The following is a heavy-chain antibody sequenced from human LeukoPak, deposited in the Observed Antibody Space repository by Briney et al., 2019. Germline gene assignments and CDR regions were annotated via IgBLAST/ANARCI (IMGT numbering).Heavy chain of an antibody. CDR2: IYYSGST. CDR3: ARVSSSWYQDWYFDL. J-gene: IGHJ2*01. Sequence: SETLSLTCAVSGGSISRSSYYWDRIRQPPGKGLEWIASIYYSGSTYYNPSLKSRVTISVDTSKNQFSLKLSSVTAADTAVYYCARVSSSWYQDWYFDLWGRGTLVTVSS. V-gene: IGHV4-39*01. CDR1: GGSISRSSYY. D-gene: IGHD6-13*01.